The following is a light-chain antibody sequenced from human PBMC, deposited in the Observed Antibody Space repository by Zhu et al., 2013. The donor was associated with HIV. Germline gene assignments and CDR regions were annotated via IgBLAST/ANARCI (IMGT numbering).Light chain of an antibody. J-gene: IGKJ2*01. CDR3: QQYGSSPPYT. V-gene: IGKV3-20*01. CDR1: QSVSSGY. CDR2: GAS. Sequence: EILLTQSPDTLSLSPGDRATLSCRASQSVSSGYLAWYQQKPGQAPRLLIHGASIRATDIPDRFSGSGSGTDFTLTIARLESEDFAVYYCQQYGSSPPYTFGQGTKLEIK.